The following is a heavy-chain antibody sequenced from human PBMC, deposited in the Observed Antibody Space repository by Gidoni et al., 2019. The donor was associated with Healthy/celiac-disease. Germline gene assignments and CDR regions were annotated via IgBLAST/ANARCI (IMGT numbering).Heavy chain of an antibody. Sequence: QLQLQESGPGLVKPSETLSLTCTVSGGSISSSSYYWGWIRQPPGKGLEWIGSIYYSGSTYYNPSLKSRVTISVDTSKNQFSLKLSSVTAADTAVYYCARLPYGDYRGGAFDIWGQGTMVTVSS. V-gene: IGHV4-39*01. CDR3: ARLPYGDYRGGAFDI. CDR1: GGSISSSSYY. J-gene: IGHJ3*02. D-gene: IGHD4-17*01. CDR2: IYYSGST.